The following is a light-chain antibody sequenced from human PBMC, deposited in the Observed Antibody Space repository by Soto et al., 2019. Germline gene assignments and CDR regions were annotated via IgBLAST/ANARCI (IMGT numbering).Light chain of an antibody. CDR1: SSDVGGYNY. J-gene: IGLJ2*01. CDR3: ITYTNSSTLVV. Sequence: QSVLTQPASVSGSPGQSFTISCTGTSSDVGGYNYVSWYQQHPGKAPKLMIYDVSNRPSGVSNRFSGSKSGNTASLTISGIQSEDESDYYFITYTNSSTLVVFGGGSEVTVL. V-gene: IGLV2-14*01. CDR2: DVS.